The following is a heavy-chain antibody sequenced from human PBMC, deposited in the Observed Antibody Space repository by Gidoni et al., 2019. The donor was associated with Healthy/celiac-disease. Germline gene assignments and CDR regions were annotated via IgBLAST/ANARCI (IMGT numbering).Heavy chain of an antibody. J-gene: IGHJ1*01. CDR1: GGSISSGSYY. D-gene: IGHD2-21*02. Sequence: QVQLQESGPGLVKPSQTLSLTCTVSGGSISSGSYYWSWIRQPAGKGLEWIGRIYTSGSTNYNPSLKSRVTISVDTSKNQFSLKLSSVTAADTAVYYCARESTEEDCGGDCYGAEYFQHWGQGTLVTVSS. CDR3: ARESTEEDCGGDCYGAEYFQH. V-gene: IGHV4-61*02. CDR2: IYTSGST.